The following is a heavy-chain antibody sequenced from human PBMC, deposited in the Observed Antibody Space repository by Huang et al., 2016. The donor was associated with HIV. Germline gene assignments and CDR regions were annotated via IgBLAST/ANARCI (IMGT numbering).Heavy chain of an antibody. V-gene: IGHV3-15*01. D-gene: IGHD2-15*01. CDR3: TTWISTAAGGN. CDR1: GFSFSTVW. CDR2: IKNSLDVGTT. Sequence: EVQLIESGGGLVKPGSSLRLSWECSGFSFSTVWMSWVRQMPGKGLERVALIKNSLDVGTTDYAAPVRGRVIISRDDAKNRMDMQMHDLKAAGTAVYYCTTWISTAAGGNWGQGTLVTVSS. J-gene: IGHJ4*02.